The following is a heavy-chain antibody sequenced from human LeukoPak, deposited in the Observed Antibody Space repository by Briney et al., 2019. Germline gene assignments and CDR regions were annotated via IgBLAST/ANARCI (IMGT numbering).Heavy chain of an antibody. CDR3: ARVLTGGVWGSYRYTGDAFDI. J-gene: IGHJ3*02. D-gene: IGHD3-16*02. Sequence: SETLSLTCTVSGGSISSGSYYWSWIRQPAGKGLEWIGRIYTSGSTNYNPSLKSRVTISVHTSKNQFSLRLSSVTAADTAVYYCARVLTGGVWGSYRYTGDAFDIWGQGTMVTVSS. CDR1: GGSISSGSYY. CDR2: IYTSGST. V-gene: IGHV4-61*02.